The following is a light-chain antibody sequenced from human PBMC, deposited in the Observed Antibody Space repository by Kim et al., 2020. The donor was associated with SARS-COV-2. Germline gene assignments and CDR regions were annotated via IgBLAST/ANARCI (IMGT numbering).Light chain of an antibody. V-gene: IGLV1-44*01. CDR3: AARDDSLNGYV. CDR1: SSNRGNDA. J-gene: IGLJ1*01. Sequence: GERVPVPCSGSSSNRGNDAENWYKQFPGTAPKLLIYSNNQRPSGVPDRFSGSKSGTSASLAISGLQSEDEADYYCAARDDSLNGYVFGTGTKVTVL. CDR2: SNN.